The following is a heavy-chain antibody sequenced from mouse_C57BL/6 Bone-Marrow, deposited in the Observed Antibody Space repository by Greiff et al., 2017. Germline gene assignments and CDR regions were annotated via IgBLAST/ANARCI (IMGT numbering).Heavy chain of an antibody. Sequence: VQLQESGAELARPGASVKLSCKASGYTFTSYGISWVKQRTGQGLEWIGEIYPRSGNTYYNEKFKGKATLTADKSSSTAYMKLRSLTSEDSAVYFCARWDDYDPAWFAYWGQGTLVTVSA. D-gene: IGHD2-4*01. CDR2: IYPRSGNT. V-gene: IGHV1-81*01. CDR3: ARWDDYDPAWFAY. CDR1: GYTFTSYG. J-gene: IGHJ3*01.